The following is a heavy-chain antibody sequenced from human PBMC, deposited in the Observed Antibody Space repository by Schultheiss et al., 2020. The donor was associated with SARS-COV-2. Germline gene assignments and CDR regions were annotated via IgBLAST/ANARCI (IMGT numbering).Heavy chain of an antibody. CDR2: IWYDGSNK. CDR3: ARDQFAGIVPGGYGMDV. CDR1: GFTFSSYG. V-gene: IGHV3-33*01. J-gene: IGHJ6*02. D-gene: IGHD1-26*01. Sequence: GGSLRLSCAASGFTFSSYGMHWVRQAPGKGLEWVAVIWYDGSNKYYADSVKGRFTISRDNSKNTLYLQMNSLRAEDTAVYYCARDQFAGIVPGGYGMDVWGQGTTVTVSS.